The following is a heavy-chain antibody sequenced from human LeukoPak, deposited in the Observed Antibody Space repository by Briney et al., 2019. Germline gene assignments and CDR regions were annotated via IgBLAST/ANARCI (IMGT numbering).Heavy chain of an antibody. Sequence: GESLKISCKASGYRFTSYWIGWVRQMPGKGLEWMGIIYPGDSDTRYSPSFQGQVTISADKSISTAYLQWSSLKASDTAMYYCARPEEHGDYVHDAFDIWGQGTKVTVSS. D-gene: IGHD4-17*01. V-gene: IGHV5-51*01. CDR2: IYPGDSDT. CDR3: ARPEEHGDYVHDAFDI. CDR1: GYRFTSYW. J-gene: IGHJ3*02.